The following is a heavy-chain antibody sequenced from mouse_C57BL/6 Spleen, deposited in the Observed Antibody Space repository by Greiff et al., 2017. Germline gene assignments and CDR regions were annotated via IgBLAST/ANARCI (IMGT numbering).Heavy chain of an antibody. CDR2: IHPNSGST. Sequence: VQLQQPGAELVKPGASVKLSCKASGYTFTSYWMHWVKQRPGQGLEWIGMIHPNSGSTNYNEKFKSKATLTVDKSSSTAYMQLSSLTSEDSAVYYCARLDGNYVPFAYWGQGTLVTVSA. D-gene: IGHD2-1*01. CDR3: ARLDGNYVPFAY. V-gene: IGHV1-64*01. J-gene: IGHJ3*01. CDR1: GYTFTSYW.